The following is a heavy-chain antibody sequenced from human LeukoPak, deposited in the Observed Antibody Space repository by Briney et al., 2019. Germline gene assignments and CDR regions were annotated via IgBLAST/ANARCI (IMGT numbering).Heavy chain of an antibody. CDR1: GFPFSSYA. V-gene: IGHV3-23*01. CDR3: AKDLVVLTAKSSDY. J-gene: IGHJ4*02. D-gene: IGHD2-21*02. CDR2: IAGSDGFT. Sequence: GGSLRLSCAASGFPFSSYAMNWVRQAPGKGLEWVSVIAGSDGFTQYADSVKGRFTISRDNSKNTLYLQMNSLRAEDTAVYFCAKDLVVLTAKSSDYWGQGTLVAVSS.